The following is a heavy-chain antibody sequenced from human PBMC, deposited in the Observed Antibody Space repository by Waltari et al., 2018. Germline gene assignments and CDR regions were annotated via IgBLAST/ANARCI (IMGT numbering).Heavy chain of an antibody. Sequence: QVQLQESGPGLVKPSETLSLTCTVSGGSISSYYWSWIRQPPGKGLEWIGYIYYSGSTNYNPSLKSRVTISVDTSKNQFSLKLSSVTAADTAVYYCASQQWAYFDYWGQGTLVTVSS. V-gene: IGHV4-59*08. CDR1: GGSISSYY. D-gene: IGHD6-19*01. CDR3: ASQQWAYFDY. CDR2: IYYSGST. J-gene: IGHJ4*02.